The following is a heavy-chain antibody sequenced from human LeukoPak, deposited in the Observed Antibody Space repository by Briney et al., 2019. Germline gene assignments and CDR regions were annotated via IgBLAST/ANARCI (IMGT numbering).Heavy chain of an antibody. CDR2: IIPIFGTA. Sequence: SVKVSCKASGGTFSSYAISWARQAPGQGLEWMGRIIPIFGTANYAQKFQGRVTITTDESTSTAYMELSSLKSEDTAVYYCARLEGVLLEDYWGQGTLVTVSS. CDR1: GGTFSSYA. J-gene: IGHJ4*02. D-gene: IGHD3-16*01. CDR3: ARLEGVLLEDY. V-gene: IGHV1-69*05.